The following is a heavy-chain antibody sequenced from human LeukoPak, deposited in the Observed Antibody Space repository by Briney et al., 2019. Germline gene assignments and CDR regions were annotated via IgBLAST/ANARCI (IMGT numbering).Heavy chain of an antibody. Sequence: GGSLRLPCAASGFTFSSYAMHWVRQAPGKGLEGVAVISYDGSNKYYADSVKGRFTISRDNSKNTLYLQMNSLRAEDTAVYYCARGWWLQLSLGLDYWGQGTLVTVSS. CDR2: ISYDGSNK. CDR3: ARGWWLQLSLGLDY. D-gene: IGHD5-24*01. J-gene: IGHJ4*02. CDR1: GFTFSSYA. V-gene: IGHV3-30-3*01.